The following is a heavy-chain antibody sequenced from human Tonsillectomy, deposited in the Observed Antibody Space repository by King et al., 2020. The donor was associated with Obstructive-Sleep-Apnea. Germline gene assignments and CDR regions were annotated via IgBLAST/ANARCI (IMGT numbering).Heavy chain of an antibody. CDR2: IDPSDSYT. V-gene: IGHV5-10-1*01. Sequence: QLVQSGAEVKKPEESLRISCKGSGYNFANYWINWVRQVPGKGLEWMGRIDPSDSYTNYSPSFQGHVTISADQSISTVYLQWSSLKASDTAMYYCARLGAYELAVYYYGMDVWGQGTTVTVSS. CDR3: ARLGAYELAVYYYGMDV. D-gene: IGHD5-12*01. J-gene: IGHJ6*02. CDR1: GYNFANYW.